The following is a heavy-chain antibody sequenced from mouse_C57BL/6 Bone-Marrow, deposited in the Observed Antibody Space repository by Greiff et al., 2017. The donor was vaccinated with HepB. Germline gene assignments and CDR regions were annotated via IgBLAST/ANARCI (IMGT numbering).Heavy chain of an antibody. Sequence: EVKLQESGPGLAKPSQTLSLTCSVTGYSITSDNWNWIRKFPGNKLEYMGYISYSGSTYYNPSLKSRIAITRDTSKNQSYLQLNSVTTAETATYFSASYNIYATCDWGQVTTVTVSS. V-gene: IGHV3-8*01. J-gene: IGHJ4*01. CDR2: ISYSGST. CDR1: GYSITSDN. CDR3: ASYNIYATCD.